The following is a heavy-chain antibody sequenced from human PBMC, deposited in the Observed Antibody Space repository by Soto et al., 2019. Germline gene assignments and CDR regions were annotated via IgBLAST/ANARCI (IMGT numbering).Heavy chain of an antibody. Sequence: GSLRLSCAASGFTFSSYSMNWVRQAPGKGLEWVSSITSSSTYINYADSVKGRFAISRDNAKNSLYLQMNSLRAEDTAVYYCARDGPRIAAAGYFDYWGQGTLVTVSS. CDR2: ITSSSTYI. CDR1: GFTFSSYS. D-gene: IGHD6-13*01. CDR3: ARDGPRIAAAGYFDY. J-gene: IGHJ4*02. V-gene: IGHV3-21*01.